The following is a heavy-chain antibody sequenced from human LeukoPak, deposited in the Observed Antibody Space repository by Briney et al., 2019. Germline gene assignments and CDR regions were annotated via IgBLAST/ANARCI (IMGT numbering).Heavy chain of an antibody. CDR2: IYTSGNT. CDR1: GASISSGSYY. CDR3: ARELWFGNWFDP. J-gene: IGHJ5*02. V-gene: IGHV4-61*02. D-gene: IGHD3-10*01. Sequence: SQTLSLTCTVSGASISSGSYYWSWIRQPAGKGLEWIGRIYTSGNTNYHPSLKSRVTISVDTSKNHFSLKLSSVTAADTAVYYCARELWFGNWFDPWGQGILVTVSS.